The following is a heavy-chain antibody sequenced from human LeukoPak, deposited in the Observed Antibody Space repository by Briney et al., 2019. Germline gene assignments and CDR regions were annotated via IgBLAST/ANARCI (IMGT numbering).Heavy chain of an antibody. J-gene: IGHJ5*02. CDR1: GITFSDHW. CDR3: AREMAGYSGYGEDWFDP. Sequence: PGGSLRLSCAASGITFSDHWMHWVRQAPGKGLVWVSRINGDGSSTSYADSVKGRFTISRDNAKNTLYLQMNSLRAEDTAVYYCAREMAGYSGYGEDWFDPRGQGTLVTVSS. D-gene: IGHD5-12*01. V-gene: IGHV3-74*01. CDR2: INGDGSST.